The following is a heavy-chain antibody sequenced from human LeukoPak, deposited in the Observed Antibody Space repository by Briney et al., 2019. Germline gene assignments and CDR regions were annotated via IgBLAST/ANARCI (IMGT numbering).Heavy chain of an antibody. D-gene: IGHD1-26*01. Sequence: ASVKVSCKVSGYTLTELSMHWVRQAPGKGLERMGGFDPEDGETIYAQKFQGRVTMTEDTSTDTAYMELSSLRSEDTAVYYCATFSGSVGATFGAFDIWGQGTMVTVSS. V-gene: IGHV1-24*01. J-gene: IGHJ3*02. CDR1: GYTLTELS. CDR2: FDPEDGET. CDR3: ATFSGSVGATFGAFDI.